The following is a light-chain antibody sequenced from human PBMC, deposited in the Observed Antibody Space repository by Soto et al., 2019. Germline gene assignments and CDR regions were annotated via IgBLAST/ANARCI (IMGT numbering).Light chain of an antibody. Sequence: QSVLTQPPSASGTPGQRVTISCSGSNSNVGSNTVHWYQHLPGTAPKLIIYEVSNRPSGVSNRFSGSKSGNTASLTISGLQADDEADYYCSSFTNSLTLVFGGGTKLTVL. CDR2: EVS. J-gene: IGLJ3*02. CDR3: SSFTNSLTLV. CDR1: NSNVGSNT. V-gene: IGLV1-44*01.